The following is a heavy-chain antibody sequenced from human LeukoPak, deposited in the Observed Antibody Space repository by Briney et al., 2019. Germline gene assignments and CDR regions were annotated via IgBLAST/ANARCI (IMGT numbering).Heavy chain of an antibody. Sequence: GGSLRVSCAASGFTFSSYAMHWVRQAPGKGLEWVAVISYDGSNKYYADPVKGRFTISRDNSKNTLYLQMNSLRAEDTAVYYCARGPRQATVTIYYYYYYGMDVWGQGTTVTVSS. CDR1: GFTFSSYA. J-gene: IGHJ6*02. V-gene: IGHV3-30-3*01. D-gene: IGHD4-17*01. CDR3: ARGPRQATVTIYYYYYYGMDV. CDR2: ISYDGSNK.